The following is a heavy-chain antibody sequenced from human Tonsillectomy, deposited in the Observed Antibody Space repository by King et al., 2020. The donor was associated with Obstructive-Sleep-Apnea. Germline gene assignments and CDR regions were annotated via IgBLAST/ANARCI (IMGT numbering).Heavy chain of an antibody. J-gene: IGHJ5*02. Sequence: PLQESGPGLVKPSETLSLTCNVSGGPLINYYWSWVRQPPGKGLEWIGYIYSSGSTNYNPSLKSRITISVDTAKNLFSLKLTSVTAAATAVYFCARLSDPVKWFDPWGQGTLVTVSS. CDR2: IYSSGST. CDR1: GGPLINYY. V-gene: IGHV4-59*08. CDR3: ARLSDPVKWFDP.